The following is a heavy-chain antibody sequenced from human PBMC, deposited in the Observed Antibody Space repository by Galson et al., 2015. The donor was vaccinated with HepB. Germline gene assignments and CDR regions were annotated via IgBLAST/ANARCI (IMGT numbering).Heavy chain of an antibody. D-gene: IGHD6-19*01. CDR2: ISYDGSNK. V-gene: IGHV3-30*18. CDR3: AKGLEVAGTFYYYGMDV. CDR1: GFTFSSYG. J-gene: IGHJ6*02. Sequence: SLRLSCAASGFTFSSYGMHWVRQAPGKGLEWVAVISYDGSNKYYADSVKGRFTISRDNSKNTLYLQMNSLRAEDTAVYYCAKGLEVAGTFYYYGMDVWGQGTTVTVSS.